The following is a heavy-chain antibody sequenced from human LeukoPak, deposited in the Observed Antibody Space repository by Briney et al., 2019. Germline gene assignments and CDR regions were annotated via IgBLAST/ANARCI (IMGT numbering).Heavy chain of an antibody. J-gene: IGHJ3*02. CDR1: GFSFNTYA. V-gene: IGHV3-64*04. CDR2: ISTNGGST. D-gene: IGHD3-22*01. CDR3: ASLRAVTYYYDSSGDHAFDI. Sequence: GGSLRLSCAASGFSFNTYAMHWVRQARGKGLEYVSAISTNGGSTNYADSVKGRFTISRDNSKNTLYLQMNSLRAEDTAVYYCASLRAVTYYYDSSGDHAFDIWGQGTMVTVSS.